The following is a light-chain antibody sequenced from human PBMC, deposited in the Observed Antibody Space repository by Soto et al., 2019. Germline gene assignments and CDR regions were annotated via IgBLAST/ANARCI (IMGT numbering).Light chain of an antibody. CDR3: QQSYSTPWT. Sequence: DLQMTQSPSSLSASVGDRVTINCRASQSISSYLNWYQQKPGKAPKLLIYAASSLQSGVPSRFSGSGSGTDFTLTISSLQPEDFATYYCQQSYSTPWTFGQGTKVEIK. V-gene: IGKV1-39*01. J-gene: IGKJ1*01. CDR2: AAS. CDR1: QSISSY.